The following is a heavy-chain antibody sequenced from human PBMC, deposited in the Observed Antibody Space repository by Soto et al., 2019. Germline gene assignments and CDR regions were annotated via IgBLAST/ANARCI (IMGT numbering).Heavy chain of an antibody. CDR2: ISWNSGSI. CDR1: GFTFDDYA. CDR3: AKDPGAAYGIPSFQR. D-gene: IGHD6-13*01. V-gene: IGHV3-9*01. J-gene: IGHJ1*01. Sequence: GGSLRLSCAASGFTFDDYAMHWVRQAPGKGLEWVSGISWNSGSIGYADSVKGRFTISRDNAKNSLYLQMNSLRAEDTALYYCAKDPGAAYGIPSFQRWGQRTLVTVSS.